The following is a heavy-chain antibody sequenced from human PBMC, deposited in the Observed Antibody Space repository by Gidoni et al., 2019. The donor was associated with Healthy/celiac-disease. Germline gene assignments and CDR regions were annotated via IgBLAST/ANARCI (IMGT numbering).Heavy chain of an antibody. V-gene: IGHV1-69*01. J-gene: IGHJ6*02. D-gene: IGHD2-8*02. Sequence: QVQLVQSGAAVTKPGSSVKVSCPASGATFSSYAISWLRQAPGQGLEWMGGIIPIFGTANYAQKFQGRVTITADESTSTAYMELSSLRSEDTAVYYCAREVVLVVYAIKQRTLYYYYGMDVWGQGTTVTVSS. CDR2: IIPIFGTA. CDR3: AREVVLVVYAIKQRTLYYYYGMDV. CDR1: GATFSSYA.